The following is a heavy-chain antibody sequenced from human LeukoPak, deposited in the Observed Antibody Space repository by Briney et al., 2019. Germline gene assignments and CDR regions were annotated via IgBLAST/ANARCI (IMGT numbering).Heavy chain of an antibody. J-gene: IGHJ4*02. D-gene: IGHD1-26*01. Sequence: PGGSLRLSCAASGFTFSSYWTSWVRQAPGKGLEWVANIKQDGSEKYYVDSVKGRFTISRDNAKNSLYLQMNSLRAEDTAVYYCARDRYSGSYEDYWGQGTLVTVSS. V-gene: IGHV3-7*01. CDR1: GFTFSSYW. CDR3: ARDRYSGSYEDY. CDR2: IKQDGSEK.